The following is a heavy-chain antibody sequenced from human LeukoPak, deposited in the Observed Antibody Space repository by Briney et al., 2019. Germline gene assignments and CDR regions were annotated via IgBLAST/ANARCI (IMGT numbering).Heavy chain of an antibody. D-gene: IGHD6-19*01. J-gene: IGHJ4*02. CDR3: ARVREYSSGWQH. Sequence: SETLSLTCAVYGGSFSGYYWSWIRQPPGKGLEWIGEINHSGSTDCNPSLKSRVTISVDTSKNQFSLKLSSVTAADTAVYYCARVREYSSGWQHWGQGTLVTVSS. CDR2: INHSGST. CDR1: GGSFSGYY. V-gene: IGHV4-34*01.